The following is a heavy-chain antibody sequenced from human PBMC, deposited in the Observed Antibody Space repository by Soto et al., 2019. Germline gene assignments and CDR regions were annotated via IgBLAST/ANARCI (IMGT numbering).Heavy chain of an antibody. CDR1: GGSINSNNYY. J-gene: IGHJ4*02. Sequence: SSENLSLTCTVSGGSINSNNYYWAWIRQPPGKGLAWIASIYYDGSIYYNTSLKSRVTISRDTSKNQFSLRLTSVTAADTAVDYCATLLVAATRHPVFASCRPRTPVT. CDR2: IYYDGSI. D-gene: IGHD6-19*01. V-gene: IGHV4-39*01. CDR3: ATLLVAATRHPVFAS.